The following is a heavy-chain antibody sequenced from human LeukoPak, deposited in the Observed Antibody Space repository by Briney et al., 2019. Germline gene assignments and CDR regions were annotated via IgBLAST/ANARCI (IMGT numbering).Heavy chain of an antibody. CDR2: ISYDGSNK. Sequence: GGSLRLSCAASGFTFSSYAMHWVRQAPGKGLEWVGVISYDGSNKYYADSVKGRFTISRDNSKNTLYLQMNSLRAEDTSVYYCAREAGSGWYFDYWGQGTLVTVSS. D-gene: IGHD6-19*01. CDR1: GFTFSSYA. V-gene: IGHV3-30*04. CDR3: AREAGSGWYFDY. J-gene: IGHJ4*02.